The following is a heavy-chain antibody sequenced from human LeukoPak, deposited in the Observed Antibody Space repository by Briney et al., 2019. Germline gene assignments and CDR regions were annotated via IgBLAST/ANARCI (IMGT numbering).Heavy chain of an antibody. V-gene: IGHV4-59*11. CDR1: GGSISSHY. J-gene: IGHJ3*02. Sequence: SETLSLTCTVSGGSISSHYWSWIRQPPGKGLEWIGYIYYSGSTNYNPSLKSRVTISVDTSKNQFSLKLSSVTVADTAVYYCARYRMTTVVTPDAFDIWGQGTMVTVSS. CDR2: IYYSGST. D-gene: IGHD4-23*01. CDR3: ARYRMTTVVTPDAFDI.